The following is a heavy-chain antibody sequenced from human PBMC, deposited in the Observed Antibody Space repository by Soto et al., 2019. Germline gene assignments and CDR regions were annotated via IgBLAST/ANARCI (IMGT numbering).Heavy chain of an antibody. V-gene: IGHV1-8*01. CDR2: VNPNSGKT. J-gene: IGHJ4*02. Sequence: ASVKVSCKASGYTFISYDVNWVRQATGQGLEWMGWVNPNSGKTVYAQKFQGRVTMTRNTSINTAYMELSGLTSDDTGVYYCAKGRDLEVRWDWGQGTLVTVS. CDR1: GYTFISYD. CDR3: AKGRDLEVRWD. D-gene: IGHD1-26*01.